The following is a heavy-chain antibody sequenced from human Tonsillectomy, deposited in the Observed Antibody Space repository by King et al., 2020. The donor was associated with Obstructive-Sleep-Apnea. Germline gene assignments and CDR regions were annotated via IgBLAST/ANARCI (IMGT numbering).Heavy chain of an antibody. J-gene: IGHJ4*02. CDR1: GFTFSSYW. Sequence: VQLVESGGGLVQPGGSLRLSCAASGFTFSSYWMHWVRQAPGKGLVWVSRIKSDGSSTSYADSVRGRFTISRDNAKNTLYLQMNSLRAEDTAVYYCARAAYGSGSFLVYFDYWGQGTLVTVSS. CDR2: IKSDGSST. CDR3: ARAAYGSGSFLVYFDY. V-gene: IGHV3-74*01. D-gene: IGHD3-10*01.